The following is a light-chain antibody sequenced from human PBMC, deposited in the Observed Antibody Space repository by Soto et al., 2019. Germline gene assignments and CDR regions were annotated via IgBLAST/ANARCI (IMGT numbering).Light chain of an antibody. V-gene: IGKV3-15*01. CDR2: DAS. CDR1: EDVSSK. CDR3: QQTYKTPLT. Sequence: IFMTQSPATLSVSPGGRATLSCRASEDVSSKLAWYQQKPGLPPRLVIYDASTRATGIPGRFSGSGSGKDFTLTISVLQPEDSATYYCQQTYKTPLTFGQGTKVDI. J-gene: IGKJ1*01.